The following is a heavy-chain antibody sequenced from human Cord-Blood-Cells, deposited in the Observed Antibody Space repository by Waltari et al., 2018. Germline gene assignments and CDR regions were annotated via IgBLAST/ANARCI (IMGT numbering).Heavy chain of an antibody. D-gene: IGHD7-27*01. Sequence: QVQLVQSGAEVKKPGASVKVSCKASGYTFTGYYMHWVRQAPGQGLEWMGWINPNGGGTNYAQKFQGRVTMTRDTSISTAYMELSRLRSDDTAVYYCARVLNWGILFDYWGQGTLVTVSS. CDR3: ARVLNWGILFDY. J-gene: IGHJ4*02. V-gene: IGHV1-2*02. CDR1: GYTFTGYY. CDR2: INPNGGGT.